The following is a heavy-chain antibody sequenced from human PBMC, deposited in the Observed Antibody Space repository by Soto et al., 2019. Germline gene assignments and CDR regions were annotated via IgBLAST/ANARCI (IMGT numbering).Heavy chain of an antibody. CDR3: ATQMATEDYYYYYGMDV. CDR2: IYYSGST. CDR1: GAPITINY. J-gene: IGHJ6*02. V-gene: IGHV4-59*01. D-gene: IGHD5-12*01. Sequence: SETLSLTCTVSGAPITINYWSWIRQAPGKGLEWIGYIYYSGSTTYNPSLKSRVTMSADTSKDQFSLKLNSVTAADTAVYYCATQMATEDYYYYYGMDVWGQGTTVTVSS.